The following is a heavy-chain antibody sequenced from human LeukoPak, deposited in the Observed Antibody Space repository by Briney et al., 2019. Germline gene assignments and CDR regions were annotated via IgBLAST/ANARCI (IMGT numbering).Heavy chain of an antibody. CDR2: ISGSGGST. CDR3: AREDSLSSSSPYYYYYYGMDV. J-gene: IGHJ6*02. CDR1: GFTFSSYA. V-gene: IGHV3-23*01. Sequence: GGSLRLSCAASGFTFSSYAMSWVRQAPGKGLEWVSAISGSGGSTYYADSVKGRFTISRDNSKNTLYLQMNSLRAEDTAVYYCAREDSLSSSSPYYYYYYGMDVWGQGATVTVSS. D-gene: IGHD6-6*01.